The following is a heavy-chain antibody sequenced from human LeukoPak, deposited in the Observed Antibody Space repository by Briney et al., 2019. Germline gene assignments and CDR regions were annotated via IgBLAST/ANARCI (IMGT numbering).Heavy chain of an antibody. J-gene: IGHJ4*02. CDR2: FSASDGSR. CDR3: AKNIGGFDY. CDR1: GFTFSSYA. D-gene: IGHD4-23*01. V-gene: IGHV3-23*01. Sequence: PGGSLRLSCAASGFTFSSYAMSWVRQAPGEGLEWVSGFSASDGSRYYADSVKGRFTISRDNSKNTLYLQVNSLRAEDTAVYYCAKNIGGFDYWGQGTLVTVSS.